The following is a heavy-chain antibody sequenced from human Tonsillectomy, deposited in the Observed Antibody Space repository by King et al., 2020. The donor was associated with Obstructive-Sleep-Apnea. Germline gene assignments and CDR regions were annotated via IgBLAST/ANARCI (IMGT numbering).Heavy chain of an antibody. CDR2: ISYDGSDK. CDR1: GFTFSNYG. D-gene: IGHD6-13*01. J-gene: IGHJ5*02. V-gene: IGHV3-30*03. Sequence: VQLVESGGGVVQPGRSLRLSCAASGFTFSNYGMHWVRQAPGEGREWVAIISYDGSDKYYADSLKGRFTISRDNSKSTLYLQMNSLRPEDTAVYYCGGYNWFDPWGQGTLVTVSS. CDR3: GGYNWFDP.